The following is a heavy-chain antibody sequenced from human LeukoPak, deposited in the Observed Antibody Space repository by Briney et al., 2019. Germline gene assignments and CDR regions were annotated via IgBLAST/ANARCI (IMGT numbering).Heavy chain of an antibody. Sequence: SETLSLTCAVYGGSFSGYYWSWIRQPPGKGLEWIGEINHSGSTNYNPSLKSRVTISVDTSKNQFSLKLSSVTAADTAVYYCARCHIGYCSSTSCYFFDYWGQGTLVTVSS. CDR2: INHSGST. CDR3: ARCHIGYCSSTSCYFFDY. V-gene: IGHV4-34*01. J-gene: IGHJ4*02. D-gene: IGHD2-2*01. CDR1: GGSFSGYY.